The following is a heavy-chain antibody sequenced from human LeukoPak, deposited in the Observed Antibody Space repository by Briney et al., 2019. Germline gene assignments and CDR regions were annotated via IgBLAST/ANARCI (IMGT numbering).Heavy chain of an antibody. J-gene: IGHJ6*03. CDR2: IYYSGST. Sequence: SETLSLTCTVSGGSISSYYWSWIRQPPGKGLEWIGYIYYSGSTNYNPSLKSRVTISVDTSKNQFSLKLSSVTAADTAVYYCARGETNYYYMDVWGKGTTVTVSS. V-gene: IGHV4-59*01. CDR3: ARGETNYYYMDV. CDR1: GGSISSYY.